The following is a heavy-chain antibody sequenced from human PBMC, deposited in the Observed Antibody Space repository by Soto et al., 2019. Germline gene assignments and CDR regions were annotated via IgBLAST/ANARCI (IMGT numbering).Heavy chain of an antibody. J-gene: IGHJ5*02. D-gene: IGHD2-15*01. Sequence: GPSVKVSCKASGYTLTGYYVRWVRQAPGQGLEWMGWINPNSGGTNYAQKFQGWVTMTRDTSISTAYMELSRLRSDDTAVYYCARDFEGYCSGGSCYRWFDPWGQGTLVTVSS. V-gene: IGHV1-2*04. CDR3: ARDFEGYCSGGSCYRWFDP. CDR2: INPNSGGT. CDR1: GYTLTGYY.